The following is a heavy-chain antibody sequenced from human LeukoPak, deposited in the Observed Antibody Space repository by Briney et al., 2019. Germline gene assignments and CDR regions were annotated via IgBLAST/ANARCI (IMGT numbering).Heavy chain of an antibody. CDR3: AKAFNSSWHN. Sequence: GGSLRLSCAASGFTFSSYWMSWVRQAPGKGLEWVANINQDGSEKYYVDSVKGRFSISRDNARNSLYLQMNSLRAEDTAVYYCAKAFNSSWHNWGQGTLVTVSS. V-gene: IGHV3-7*01. CDR2: INQDGSEK. D-gene: IGHD6-13*01. J-gene: IGHJ4*02. CDR1: GFTFSSYW.